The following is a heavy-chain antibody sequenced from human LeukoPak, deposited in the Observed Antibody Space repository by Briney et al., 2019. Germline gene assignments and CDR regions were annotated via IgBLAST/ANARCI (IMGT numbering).Heavy chain of an antibody. J-gene: IGHJ4*02. CDR3: ARDGWVRGDY. D-gene: IGHD3-10*01. CDR1: GFTFSSYS. CDR2: ISSSSSTI. Sequence: PGGSLRLFCAASGFTFSSYSMNWVRQAPGKGLEWVSYISSSSSTIYYADSVKGRFTISRDNAKNSLYLQKNSLRAEDTAVYYCARDGWVRGDYWGQGTLVTVSS. V-gene: IGHV3-48*01.